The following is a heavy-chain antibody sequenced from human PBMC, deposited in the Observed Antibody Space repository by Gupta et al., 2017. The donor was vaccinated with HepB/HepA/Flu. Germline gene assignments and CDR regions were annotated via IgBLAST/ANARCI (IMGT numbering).Heavy chain of an antibody. Sequence: QVQLVQSGAEVKKPGSSVKVSCKASGGTFSSYAISWVRQAPGQGLEWMGGIIPIFGTANYAQKFQGRVTITADKSTSTAYMELSSLRSEDTAVYYCASPKSGYSSSWYYFDYWGQGTLVTVSS. CDR1: GGTFSSYA. J-gene: IGHJ4*02. CDR2: IIPIFGTA. CDR3: ASPKSGYSSSWYYFDY. D-gene: IGHD6-13*01. V-gene: IGHV1-69*06.